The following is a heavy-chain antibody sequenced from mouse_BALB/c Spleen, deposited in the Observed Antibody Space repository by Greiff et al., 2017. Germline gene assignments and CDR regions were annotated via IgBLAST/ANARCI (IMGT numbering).Heavy chain of an antibody. J-gene: IGHJ4*01. Sequence: DVQLQESGGGLVQPKGSLKLSCAASGFTFNTYAMHWVCQAPGKGLEWVARIRSKSNNYATYYADSVKDRFTISRDDSQSMLYLQMNNLKTEDTAMYYCVREGYDEGYAMDYWGQGTSVTVSS. CDR3: VREGYDEGYAMDY. D-gene: IGHD3-1*01. CDR2: IRSKSNNYAT. CDR1: GFTFNTYA. V-gene: IGHV10-3*03.